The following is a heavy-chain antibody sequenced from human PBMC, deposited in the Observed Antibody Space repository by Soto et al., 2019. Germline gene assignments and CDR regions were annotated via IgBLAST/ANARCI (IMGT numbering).Heavy chain of an antibody. CDR3: AGFHPRHHGSRSYLDY. V-gene: IGHV3-23*01. D-gene: IGHD2-21*01. CDR1: GFTFSSYA. Sequence: EVQLLESGGGLVQPGGSLRLSCAASGFTFSSYAMSWVRQAPGKGLEWVSAISGSGGSTYYADSVKGRFTISRDNSKNTLYLQMNSLRAEDTAVYYCAGFHPRHHGSRSYLDYWGQGTLVTVSS. CDR2: ISGSGGST. J-gene: IGHJ4*02.